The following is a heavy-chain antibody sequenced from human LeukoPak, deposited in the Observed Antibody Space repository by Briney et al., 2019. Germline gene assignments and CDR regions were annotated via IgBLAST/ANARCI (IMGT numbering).Heavy chain of an antibody. J-gene: IGHJ4*02. CDR3: ARDDRRTPNEFVVVPAATDY. CDR2: ISSSGSTI. CDR1: GFTFSSYE. Sequence: PGGSLRLSCAASGFTFSSYEMNWVRQAPGKGLEWVSYISSSGSTIYYADSVKGRFTISRDNAKNSLYLQMNSLRAEATAVYYCARDDRRTPNEFVVVPAATDYWGQGTRVTVSS. V-gene: IGHV3-48*03. D-gene: IGHD2-2*01.